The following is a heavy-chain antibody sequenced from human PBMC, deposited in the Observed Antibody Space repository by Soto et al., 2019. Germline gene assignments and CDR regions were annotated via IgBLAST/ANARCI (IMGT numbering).Heavy chain of an antibody. Sequence: PSETLSLTCTVSGGSISSSSYYWGWIRQPPGKGLEWIGSIYYSGSTYYNPSLKSRVTISVDTSKNQFSLKLSSVTAADTAVYYCARGRRIQLNSIDAFDIWGQGTMVTVSS. D-gene: IGHD1-1*01. V-gene: IGHV4-39*01. CDR3: ARGRRIQLNSIDAFDI. CDR1: GGSISSSSYY. CDR2: IYYSGST. J-gene: IGHJ3*02.